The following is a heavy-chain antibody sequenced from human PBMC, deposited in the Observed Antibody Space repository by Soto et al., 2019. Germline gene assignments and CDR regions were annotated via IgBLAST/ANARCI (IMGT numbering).Heavy chain of an antibody. Sequence: EVQLVQSGAEMKTPGESLKISCKASGYIFTTYWIAWVHQMPGKGLEWIGVINPTDSDTRYSPSFHGQVTISADKSISTTYLQWSSLKASDTAIYYCARQWSFDYWGQGTLVTVSS. CDR1: GYIFTTYW. CDR3: ARQWSFDY. CDR2: INPTDSDT. V-gene: IGHV5-51*07. D-gene: IGHD3-3*01. J-gene: IGHJ4*02.